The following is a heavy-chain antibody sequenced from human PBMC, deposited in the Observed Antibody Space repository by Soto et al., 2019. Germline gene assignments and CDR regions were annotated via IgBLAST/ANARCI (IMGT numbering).Heavy chain of an antibody. Sequence: QVQLQESGPGLVKPSQTLSLTCTVSGGSISSGGYYWSWIRQHPGKGLEWIGYIYYSGSTYYNPSLKSRVTISVDMSKNQFSLKLSSVTAADTAVYYCARERLGYCSGGSCLHNWFDPWGQGTLVTVSS. V-gene: IGHV4-31*03. CDR2: IYYSGST. CDR3: ARERLGYCSGGSCLHNWFDP. CDR1: GGSISSGGYY. D-gene: IGHD2-15*01. J-gene: IGHJ5*02.